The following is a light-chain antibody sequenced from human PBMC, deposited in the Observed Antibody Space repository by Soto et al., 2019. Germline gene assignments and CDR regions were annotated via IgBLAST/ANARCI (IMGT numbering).Light chain of an antibody. Sequence: DIVLTQSPGTLSLSPWEMATLSCGASQTVSSSSLAWYQQKPGQAPRLLIFGASTRAAGFPDRFSGSGSGTDFTLTISRLEPEDFAVYYCQQYGSSPRTFGHGTKVDIK. CDR1: QTVSSSS. CDR3: QQYGSSPRT. V-gene: IGKV3-20*01. CDR2: GAS. J-gene: IGKJ1*01.